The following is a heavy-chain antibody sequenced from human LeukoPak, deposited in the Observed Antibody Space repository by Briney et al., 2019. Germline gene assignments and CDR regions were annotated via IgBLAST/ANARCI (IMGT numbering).Heavy chain of an antibody. CDR2: IYSVGST. Sequence: GGSLRLSCAASGFTVSSNYMSWVRQAPGKGLGWVSVIYSVGSTYYAGSVKGRFTISRDNSKNTLYLQINSLRAEDTAVYYCARSYDSSGYTPEFAFDIWGQGTMVTVSS. D-gene: IGHD3-22*01. V-gene: IGHV3-53*01. J-gene: IGHJ3*02. CDR1: GFTVSSNY. CDR3: ARSYDSSGYTPEFAFDI.